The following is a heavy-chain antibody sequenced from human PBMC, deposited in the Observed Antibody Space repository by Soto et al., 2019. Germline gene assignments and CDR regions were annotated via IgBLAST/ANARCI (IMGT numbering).Heavy chain of an antibody. Sequence: ASVKVSCKASGGTFSSYTISWVRQAPGQGLEWMGRIIPILGIANYAQKFQGRVTITADKSTSTAYMELSSLRSEDTAVYYCAREITPILRYFDWSPYYHLDVWGKGTTVTVSS. D-gene: IGHD3-9*01. V-gene: IGHV1-69*04. CDR3: AREITPILRYFDWSPYYHLDV. CDR1: GGTFSSYT. CDR2: IIPILGIA. J-gene: IGHJ6*03.